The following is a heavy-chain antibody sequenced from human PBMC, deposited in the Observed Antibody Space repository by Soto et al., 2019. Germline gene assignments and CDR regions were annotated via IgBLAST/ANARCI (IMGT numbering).Heavy chain of an antibody. D-gene: IGHD3-22*01. J-gene: IGHJ4*02. CDR1: GFPFSSYA. CDR3: AIYYSKYYDSSGYYRSPAY. Sequence: GGSLRLSCAASGFPFSSYAMHWVRQAPGKGLEWVALISYDGSDKDYADSVKGRFTISRDNSRNTLFLQMNSLRAEDTAVYYCAIYYSKYYDSSGYYRSPAYWGQGTLVTVSS. V-gene: IGHV3-30-3*01. CDR2: ISYDGSDK.